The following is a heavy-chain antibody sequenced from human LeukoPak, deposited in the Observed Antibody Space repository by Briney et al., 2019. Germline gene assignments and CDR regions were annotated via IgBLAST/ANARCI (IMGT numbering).Heavy chain of an antibody. V-gene: IGHV3-74*01. CDR3: ARGLAVAGYCMDF. CDR1: GFTLRNYW. CDR2: INSDGTMT. J-gene: IGHJ6*02. Sequence: GGSLRLSCGASGFTLRNYWMHWVRQAPGKGLVWVSRINSDGTMTNYADSVKGRFTISRDNAKNTLHLQMNSLRAEDTAVYYCARGLAVAGYCMDFWGQGTTVTVSS. D-gene: IGHD6-19*01.